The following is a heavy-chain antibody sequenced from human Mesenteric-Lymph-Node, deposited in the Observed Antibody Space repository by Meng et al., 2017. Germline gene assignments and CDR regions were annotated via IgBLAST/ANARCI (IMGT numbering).Heavy chain of an antibody. J-gene: IGHJ4*02. CDR1: GFTFSSYW. CDR3: ARDSLSVNYGALHHFDY. V-gene: IGHV3-7*01. Sequence: GESLKISCAASGFTFSSYWMSWVRQAPGKGPEWVANIKEDGSEKYYVDSVKGRFTISRDNAKNSVSLQILSLRAEDTAVYYCARDSLSVNYGALHHFDYWGQGTLVTVSS. D-gene: IGHD4-17*01. CDR2: IKEDGSEK.